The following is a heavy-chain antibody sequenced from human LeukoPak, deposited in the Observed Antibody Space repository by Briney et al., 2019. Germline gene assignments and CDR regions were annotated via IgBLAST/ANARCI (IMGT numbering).Heavy chain of an antibody. Sequence: PGGSLRLSCAASGFTFSTYAMHWVRQAPGKGLEWVAVIPYDGSNKYYADSVKGRFTISRENSKNTGYLQMNSLRAEDTAVYYCAKHGLPLVVISAPLDYWGQGTLVTVAS. V-gene: IGHV3-30*04. CDR3: AKHGLPLVVISAPLDY. CDR1: GFTFSTYA. D-gene: IGHD2-15*01. CDR2: IPYDGSNK. J-gene: IGHJ4*02.